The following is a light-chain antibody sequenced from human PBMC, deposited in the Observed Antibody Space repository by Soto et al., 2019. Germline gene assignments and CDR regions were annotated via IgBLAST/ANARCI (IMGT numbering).Light chain of an antibody. CDR3: QQCYNYST. J-gene: IGKJ1*01. Sequence: DIQMTQSPSTLPSSVGDRVTISCRASQTISSCLAWYQQKPGKAPDLLIYDASRVAGGLPSRFSGSESGTEFPLTIGRLQPDDLATYFRQQCYNYSTFGQGTKVEVK. V-gene: IGKV1-5*01. CDR2: DAS. CDR1: QTISSC.